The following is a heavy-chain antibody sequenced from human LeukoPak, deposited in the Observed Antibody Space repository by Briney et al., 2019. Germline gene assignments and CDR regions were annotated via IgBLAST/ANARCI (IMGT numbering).Heavy chain of an antibody. CDR1: GGSFSGYY. CDR2: INHSGST. J-gene: IGHJ4*02. Sequence: SETLSLTCAVYGGSFSGYYWSWIRQPPGKGLEWIGEINHSGSTNYNPSLKSRVTISVDTSKNQFSLKLSSVTAADTAVYYCARITPCYYYDSSGYCGYFDYWGQGTLVTVSS. D-gene: IGHD3-22*01. V-gene: IGHV4-34*01. CDR3: ARITPCYYYDSSGYCGYFDY.